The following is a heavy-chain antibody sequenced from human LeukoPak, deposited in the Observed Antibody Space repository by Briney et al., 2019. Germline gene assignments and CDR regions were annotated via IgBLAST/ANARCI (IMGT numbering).Heavy chain of an antibody. CDR2: IIPIFGTA. CDR3: ARGSPYYDSSGYPPFDY. Sequence: GASVKVSCKASGGTFSSYAISWVRQAPGQGLEWMGRIIPIFGTANYAQKFQGRVTITTDESMSTAYMELSSLRSEDTAVYYCARGSPYYDSSGYPPFDYWGQGTLVTVSS. J-gene: IGHJ4*02. CDR1: GGTFSSYA. V-gene: IGHV1-69*05. D-gene: IGHD3-22*01.